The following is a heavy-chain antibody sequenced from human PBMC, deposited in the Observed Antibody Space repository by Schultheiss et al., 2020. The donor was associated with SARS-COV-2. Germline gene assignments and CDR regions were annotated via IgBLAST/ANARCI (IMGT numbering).Heavy chain of an antibody. Sequence: GSLRLSCAASGFVFSSYGMHWVRQAPGKGLEWVAIIWYDGSNKYSADSVKGRFTISRDNSKNTLYLQMNSLRVEDTAVYYCARSIFGVVKVFDYWGQGTLVTV. V-gene: IGHV3-33*01. CDR1: GFVFSSYG. CDR2: IWYDGSNK. CDR3: ARSIFGVVKVFDY. J-gene: IGHJ4*02. D-gene: IGHD3-3*01.